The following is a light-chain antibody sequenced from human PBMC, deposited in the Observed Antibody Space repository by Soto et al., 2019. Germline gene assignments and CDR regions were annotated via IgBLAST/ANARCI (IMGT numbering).Light chain of an antibody. CDR2: SNN. Sequence: QSVLTQPPSASGTPGQRVTISCSGSSSNIGSNTVNWYQQLPGTAPNLLIYSNNQRPSGVPDRFSGSKSGTSASLAISGLQSEDEADYYCAAWDDSLITFGGGTKVTVL. V-gene: IGLV1-44*01. J-gene: IGLJ2*01. CDR3: AAWDDSLIT. CDR1: SSNIGSNT.